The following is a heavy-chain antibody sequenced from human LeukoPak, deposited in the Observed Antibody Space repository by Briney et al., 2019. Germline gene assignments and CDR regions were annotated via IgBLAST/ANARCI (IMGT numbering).Heavy chain of an antibody. D-gene: IGHD6-19*01. CDR3: ANSKRIAVAGRFDY. J-gene: IGHJ4*02. CDR1: GFAFSSSA. CDR2: ISGSGGST. Sequence: GGSLRLSCAASGFAFSSSAMSWVRPAPGKGLEWVSAISGSGGSTYYADSVKGRFTISRDNSKNTLYLQMNSLRAEDTAVYYCANSKRIAVAGRFDYWGQGTLVTVSS. V-gene: IGHV3-23*01.